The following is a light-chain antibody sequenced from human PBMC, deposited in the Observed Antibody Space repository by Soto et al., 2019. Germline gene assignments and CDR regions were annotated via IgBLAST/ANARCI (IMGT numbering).Light chain of an antibody. CDR2: EVS. V-gene: IGLV2-14*01. Sequence: QSALTQAASVSGSPGQSITISCTGTSSDVGGYNYVSWYQQHPGKAPKLMIYEVSNRPSGVSNRFSGSKSGNTASLTISGLQAEDEADYYCSSYTVSSTLVFGGGTQLTVL. CDR3: SSYTVSSTLV. J-gene: IGLJ2*01. CDR1: SSDVGGYNY.